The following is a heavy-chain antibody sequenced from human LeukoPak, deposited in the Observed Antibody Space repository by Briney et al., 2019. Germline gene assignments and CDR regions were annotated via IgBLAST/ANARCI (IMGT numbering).Heavy chain of an antibody. CDR3: GKRSTSLRGRGNY. V-gene: IGHV3-23*01. Sequence: PGGSLRLSCAASGFTFSNYDMGWVRQAPGKGLEWVSVISAGGNNTLYADSVRGRSTISRDNSRNAVDLQMNSLRAEDTAVYYCGKRSTSLRGRGNYWGQGALVTVSS. D-gene: IGHD2-2*01. J-gene: IGHJ4*02. CDR2: ISAGGNNT. CDR1: GFTFSNYD.